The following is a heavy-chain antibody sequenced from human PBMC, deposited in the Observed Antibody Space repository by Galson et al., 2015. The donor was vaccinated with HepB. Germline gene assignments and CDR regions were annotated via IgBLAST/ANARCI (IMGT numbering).Heavy chain of an antibody. CDR2: INAGNGNT. J-gene: IGHJ5*02. D-gene: IGHD3-10*01. CDR1: GYTFTSYA. Sequence: SVKVSCKASGYTFTSYAMHWVRQAPGQRLEWMGWINAGNGNTKYSQKFQGRVTITRDTSASTAYMELSSLRSEDTAVYYCARDSSWPFPARGWFDPWGQGTLVTVSS. V-gene: IGHV1-3*01. CDR3: ARDSSWPFPARGWFDP.